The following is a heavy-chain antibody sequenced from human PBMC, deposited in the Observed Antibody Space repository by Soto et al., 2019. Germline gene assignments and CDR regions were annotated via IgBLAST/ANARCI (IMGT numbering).Heavy chain of an antibody. CDR2: IYYSGRT. CDR1: GGSINSDAYY. Sequence: TLSLTCTVSGGSINSDAYYWSWIRQPPGKGLEWIGHIYYSGRTYYAPSLESRLTISLDMSKNQFSLRLSSVNASDTAVYYCARDRSNSPDYFDYWGQGTLVTVSS. D-gene: IGHD6-6*01. CDR3: ARDRSNSPDYFDY. V-gene: IGHV4-30-4*01. J-gene: IGHJ4*02.